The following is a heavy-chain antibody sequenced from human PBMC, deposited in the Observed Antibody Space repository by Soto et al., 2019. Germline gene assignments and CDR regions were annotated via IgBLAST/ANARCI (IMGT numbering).Heavy chain of an antibody. Sequence: SETLSLTCTVSGGSISSYYWSWIRQPPGKGLEWIGYIYYSGSTNYNPSLKSRVTISVDTSKNQFSLKLSSVTAADTAVYYCAGRLLWFGELIDYWGQGTLVTVSS. CDR3: AGRLLWFGELIDY. V-gene: IGHV4-59*08. J-gene: IGHJ4*02. CDR1: GGSISSYY. CDR2: IYYSGST. D-gene: IGHD3-10*01.